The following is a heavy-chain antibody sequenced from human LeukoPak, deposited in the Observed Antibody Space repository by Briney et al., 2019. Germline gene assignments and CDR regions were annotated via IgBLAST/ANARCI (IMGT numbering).Heavy chain of an antibody. CDR3: ARERDAFDI. CDR1: GGSISSGSYY. J-gene: IGHJ3*02. Sequence: SQTLSLTCTVSGGSISSGSYYWSWIRQPAGKGLEWIGRIYTSGSTNYNPSLKSRVTISVDTSKNQFSLKLSSVTAADTAVYYCARERDAFDIWGQGTMVTVSS. CDR2: IYTSGST. V-gene: IGHV4-61*02.